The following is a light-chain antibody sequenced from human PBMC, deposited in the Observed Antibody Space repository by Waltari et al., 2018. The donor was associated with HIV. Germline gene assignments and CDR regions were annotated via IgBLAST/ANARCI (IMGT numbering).Light chain of an antibody. CDR1: NSDVGAYNY. Sequence: QSALPQPRSVSGSPGQSVPMSCTGTNSDVGAYNYVSWYQQYPGKAPRLIVHDVTQRPSGVPDRFSGSKSGNTASLTISGLQAEDEADYYCCSYAGSYTWVFGEGTKLTVL. CDR2: DVT. J-gene: IGLJ3*02. CDR3: CSYAGSYTWV. V-gene: IGLV2-11*01.